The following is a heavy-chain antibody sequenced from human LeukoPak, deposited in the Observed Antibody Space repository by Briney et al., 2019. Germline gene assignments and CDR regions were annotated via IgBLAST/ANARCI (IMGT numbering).Heavy chain of an antibody. Sequence: PSETLSPTCTVSGGSISSYYWNWIRQPPGKGLEWIGYIYYSGSTNYNPSLKSRVTISVDTSKNQFSLKLSSVTAADTAVYYCARGRSYFDYWGQGTLVTVSS. V-gene: IGHV4-59*01. CDR2: IYYSGST. J-gene: IGHJ4*02. CDR3: ARGRSYFDY. CDR1: GGSISSYY.